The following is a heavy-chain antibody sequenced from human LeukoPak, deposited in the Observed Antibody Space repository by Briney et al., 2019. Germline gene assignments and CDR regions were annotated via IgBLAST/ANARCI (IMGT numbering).Heavy chain of an antibody. J-gene: IGHJ6*04. CDR1: ASTFTSYT. CDR2: IFPIFSTA. D-gene: IGHD3-10*01. Sequence: SGKLSFNAAASTFTSYTISRIRQPPAPGQEWMGGIFPIFSTANYAQKFQGRVTITADESTSTAYMELSSLRSEDTAVYYCARDHSPEVRGVTYGMDVWGKGTTVTVSS. V-gene: IGHV1-69*13. CDR3: ARDHSPEVRGVTYGMDV.